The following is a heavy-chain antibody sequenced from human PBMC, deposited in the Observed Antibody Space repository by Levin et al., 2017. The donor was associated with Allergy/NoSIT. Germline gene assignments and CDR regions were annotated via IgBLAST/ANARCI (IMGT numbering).Heavy chain of an antibody. D-gene: IGHD2-15*01. CDR3: VKRGVGYCSGGSCPYYDY. V-gene: IGHV3-64D*06. J-gene: IGHJ4*02. Sequence: GESLKISCSASGFTFSNYPMHWVRQAPGKGLEYVSGISSNGASTFYADSVKGTFTISRDKSKNTLYLQMSSLRAEDTAVYYCVKRGVGYCSGGSCPYYDYWGQGTLVTVSS. CDR2: ISSNGAST. CDR1: GFTFSNYP.